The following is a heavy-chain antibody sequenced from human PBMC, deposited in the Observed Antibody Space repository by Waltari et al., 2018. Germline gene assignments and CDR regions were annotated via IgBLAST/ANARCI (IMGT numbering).Heavy chain of an antibody. CDR2: ISGSGGSK. CDR3: AKFGDSSGYLRDGMDV. J-gene: IGHJ6*02. Sequence: EVQLLESGGGLVQPGGSLRLSCAASGFTFSSYAMSWVRQAPGKGLEWVSAISGSGGSKYYADSVKGRFTISRDNSKNTLYLQMNSLRAEDTAVYYCAKFGDSSGYLRDGMDVWGQGTTVTVSS. V-gene: IGHV3-23*01. CDR1: GFTFSSYA. D-gene: IGHD3-22*01.